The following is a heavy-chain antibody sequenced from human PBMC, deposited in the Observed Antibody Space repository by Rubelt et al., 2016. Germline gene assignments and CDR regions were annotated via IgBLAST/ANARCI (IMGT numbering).Heavy chain of an antibody. D-gene: IGHD2-21*02. CDR1: GFTFSSYA. V-gene: IGHV3-23*04. CDR3: AKDQGSTCYSGIDY. CDR2: ISWNSGSI. J-gene: IGHJ4*02. Sequence: EVQLVESGGGLVQPGGSLRLSCAASGFTFSSYAMNWVRQAPGKGLEWVSGISWNSGSIGYADSVKGRFTISRDNSKNTLYLQMNSLSAEYTAVYYCAKDQGSTCYSGIDYWGQGTLVTVSS.